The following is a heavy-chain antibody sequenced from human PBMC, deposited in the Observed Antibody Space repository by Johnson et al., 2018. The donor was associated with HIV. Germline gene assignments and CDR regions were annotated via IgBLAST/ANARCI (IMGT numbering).Heavy chain of an antibody. CDR1: GFTFSSYG. V-gene: IGHV3-33*06. J-gene: IGHJ3*02. CDR2: IWYDGSNK. CDR3: AKRLTYANSLDAFDI. Sequence: QVQLVESGGGVVQPGRSLRLSCAASGFTFSSYGMHLVRQAPGKGLEWVAVIWYDGSNKYYVDSVKGRFTISRDNSKNTLYLQMNSLRAEDTAVYYCAKRLTYANSLDAFDIWGQGTMVTVSS. D-gene: IGHD3-16*01.